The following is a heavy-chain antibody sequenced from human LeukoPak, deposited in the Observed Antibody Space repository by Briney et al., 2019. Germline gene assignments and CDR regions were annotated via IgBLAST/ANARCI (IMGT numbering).Heavy chain of an antibody. CDR2: INPNSGGT. CDR1: GYTFTGYY. CDR3: ARGISTVTRGY. V-gene: IGHV1-2*02. D-gene: IGHD4-11*01. Sequence: ASVKVSCXASGYTFTGYYMHRVRQAPGQGLEWMGWINPNSGGTNYAQKFQDRVTMTRDTSISTAYTELSRLRSDDTAVYYCARGISTVTRGYWGQRTLVTVSS. J-gene: IGHJ4*02.